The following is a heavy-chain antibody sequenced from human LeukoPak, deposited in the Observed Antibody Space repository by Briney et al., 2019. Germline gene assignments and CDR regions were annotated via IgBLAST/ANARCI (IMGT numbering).Heavy chain of an antibody. D-gene: IGHD3-9*01. Sequence: NPGGTLRLSCAGSGFPFSSHGMNWVRQAPGKGLEWISYISSSGSTIHYADSVKGRFTISRDNAKNSLYLQMNSLRAEDTAVYYCARGGFDWLLFNYYYYMDVWGKGTTVTISS. CDR2: ISSSGSTI. CDR1: GFPFSSHG. J-gene: IGHJ6*03. V-gene: IGHV3-48*03. CDR3: ARGGFDWLLFNYYYYMDV.